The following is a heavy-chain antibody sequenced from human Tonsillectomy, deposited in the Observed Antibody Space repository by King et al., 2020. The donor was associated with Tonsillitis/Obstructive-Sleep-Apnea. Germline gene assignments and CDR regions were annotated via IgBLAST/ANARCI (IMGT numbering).Heavy chain of an antibody. V-gene: IGHV3-13*04. CDR1: GFTFSSYD. D-gene: IGHD6-25*01. J-gene: IGHJ2*01. CDR3: VKAASEDWYFDL. Sequence: VQLVESGGGLVQPGGSLKLSCAASGFTFSSYDMHWVRHVTGKGLEWVSAIGTVGDTYYPGSVKGRFTISRENAKNSLYLQMNSLRAGDTAVYYCVKAASEDWYFDLWGRGTLVTVSS. CDR2: IGTVGDT.